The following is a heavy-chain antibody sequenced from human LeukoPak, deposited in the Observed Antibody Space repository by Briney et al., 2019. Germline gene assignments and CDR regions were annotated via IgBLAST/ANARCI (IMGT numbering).Heavy chain of an antibody. CDR3: AKPQRGDYYDSSGPDAFDI. J-gene: IGHJ3*02. D-gene: IGHD3-22*01. V-gene: IGHV4-39*07. CDR2: INHSGST. CDR1: GDSISSGDYY. Sequence: PSETLSLTCTVSGDSISSGDYYWSWIRQPPGNGLEWIGEINHSGSTNYNPSLKSRVTISVDTSKNQFSLKLSSVTAADTAVYYCAKPQRGDYYDSSGPDAFDIWGQGTMVTVSS.